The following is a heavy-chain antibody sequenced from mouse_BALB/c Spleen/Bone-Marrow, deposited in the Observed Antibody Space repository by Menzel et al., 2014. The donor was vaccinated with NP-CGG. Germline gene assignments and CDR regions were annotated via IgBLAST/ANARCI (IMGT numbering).Heavy chain of an antibody. CDR1: GFSLTSYG. Sequence: VMLVESGPGLVAPSQSLSITCTVSGFSLTSYGVSWVRQPPGKGLEWLGVIWGDGDTNYHSPLISKLSISKYNSNNQVFLKLNILQTDDTATYYFSLVGDLMLAYWVQWTLVTISA. J-gene: IGHJ3*01. CDR2: IWGDGDT. V-gene: IGHV2-3*01. CDR3: SLVGDLMLAY. D-gene: IGHD1-1*01.